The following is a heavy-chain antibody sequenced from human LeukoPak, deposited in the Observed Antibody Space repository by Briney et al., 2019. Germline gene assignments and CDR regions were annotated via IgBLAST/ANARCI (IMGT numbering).Heavy chain of an antibody. V-gene: IGHV6-1*01. CDR2: TFYRSKWFT. CDR3: TRKGTVTTPFDY. D-gene: IGHD4-11*01. J-gene: IGHJ4*02. Sequence: SQTLSLTCAISGDSVSSNSAAWNWVRQSPSRGLEWLGRTFYRSKWFTDYAVSVKSRITINADTSKNQFSLQLNSVTPGDAAVYYCTRKGTVTTPFDYWGQGILVTVSS. CDR1: GDSVSSNSAA.